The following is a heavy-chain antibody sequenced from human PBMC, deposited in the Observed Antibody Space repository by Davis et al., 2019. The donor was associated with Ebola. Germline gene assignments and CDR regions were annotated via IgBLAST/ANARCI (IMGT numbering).Heavy chain of an antibody. V-gene: IGHV4-4*02. D-gene: IGHD2-8*01. CDR3: ARARAMVYYYYGMDV. CDR2: VFHSGHT. J-gene: IGHJ6*02. Sequence: PSETLSLTCAVSGISVSSSNWWTWMRQPPGKSLEWIGEVFHSGHTNYNPSLGSRVTMSVDKSENQFSLSLRSVTAADTAVYYCARARAMVYYYYGMDVWGQGTTVTVSS. CDR1: GISVSSSNW.